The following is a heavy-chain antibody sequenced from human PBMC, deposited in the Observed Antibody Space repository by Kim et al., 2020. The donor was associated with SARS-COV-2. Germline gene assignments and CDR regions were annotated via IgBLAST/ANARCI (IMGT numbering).Heavy chain of an antibody. J-gene: IGHJ4*02. Sequence: SETLSLTCTVSGGSVTSGTYYWTWIRQSPSKGLEWIGYIHYSGPINYNPSLKSRVTMSVDTSKNQFSLKLTSVTPADTAVYYCSRLHHALDYWGQGALVT. CDR1: GGSVTSGTYY. V-gene: IGHV4-61*01. CDR3: SRLHHALDY. CDR2: IHYSGPI.